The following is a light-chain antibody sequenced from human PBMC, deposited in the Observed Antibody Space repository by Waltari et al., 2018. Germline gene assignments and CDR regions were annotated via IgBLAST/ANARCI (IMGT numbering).Light chain of an antibody. J-gene: IGKJ5*01. CDR1: QSVSNNY. CDR2: GAS. V-gene: IGKV3-20*01. CDR3: QQYGSSPPIT. Sequence: EIVLTQSPDTLYLSPGERATLSCRASQSVSNNYLAWYQQKAGQAPRLLIYGASKRVTGIPDRFSGSGSGTDFTLTISRLEPEDFAVYYCQQYGSSPPITFGQGSRLDIK.